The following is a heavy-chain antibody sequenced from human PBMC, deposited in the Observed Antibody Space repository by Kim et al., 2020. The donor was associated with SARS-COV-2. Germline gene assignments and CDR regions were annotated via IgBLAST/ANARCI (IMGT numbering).Heavy chain of an antibody. CDR3: ASILRDVYPVDY. V-gene: IGHV4-59*01. Sequence: SETLSLTCTVSGGSIYNYYWSWIRQPPGKVLEYIGYISSTGSTNSNPSLKSRVSISLDTSKNHFSLRLSSVTAADTAVYYCASILRDVYPVDYWGQGTL. CDR2: ISSTGST. CDR1: GGSIYNYY. J-gene: IGHJ4*02.